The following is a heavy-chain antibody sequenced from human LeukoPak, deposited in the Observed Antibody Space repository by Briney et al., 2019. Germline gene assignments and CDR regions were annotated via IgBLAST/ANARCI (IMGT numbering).Heavy chain of an antibody. J-gene: IGHJ4*02. CDR1: GAPITTSNHY. V-gene: IGHV4-39*01. CDR3: AAPSGPTYYSPVDF. D-gene: IGHD1-26*01. CDR2: IYYSGHT. Sequence: SETLSLTCTVPGAPITTSNHYWGWIRQTPGKTLEWIATIYYSGHTLYNPSLKSRALISVDTSSNQFSLRLTSVTAADTAVYYCAAPSGPTYYSPVDFWGQGTSVSVSS.